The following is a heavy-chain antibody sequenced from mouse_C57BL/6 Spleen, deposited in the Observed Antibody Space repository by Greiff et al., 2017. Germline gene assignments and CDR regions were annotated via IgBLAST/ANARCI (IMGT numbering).Heavy chain of an antibody. CDR3: TTEDYGSRGTRAMDY. V-gene: IGHV14-1*01. Sequence: EVQLQQSGAELVRPGASVKLSCTASGFNIKDYYMHWVKQRPEQGLEWIGRIDPEDGDTEYAPKFQGKATMTADTSSNTAYLQLSSLTSEDTAVYYCTTEDYGSRGTRAMDYWGQGTSVTVSS. D-gene: IGHD1-1*01. CDR1: GFNIKDYY. J-gene: IGHJ4*01. CDR2: IDPEDGDT.